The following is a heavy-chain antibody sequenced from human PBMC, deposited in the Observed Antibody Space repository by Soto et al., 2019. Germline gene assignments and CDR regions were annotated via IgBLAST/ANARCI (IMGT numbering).Heavy chain of an antibody. V-gene: IGHV3-66*01. Sequence: GGSLRLCCAASEVTVRIYVMSGVRQAPGKGLQWVSTIYGDGRTYYADFVKGRFSISRDSSKNTVYLQMNSLRVEDTAVYYCARADYGDYRAEWYFDYWGQGTLVTVSS. D-gene: IGHD4-17*01. CDR3: ARADYGDYRAEWYFDY. CDR2: IYGDGRT. J-gene: IGHJ4*02. CDR1: EVTVRIYV.